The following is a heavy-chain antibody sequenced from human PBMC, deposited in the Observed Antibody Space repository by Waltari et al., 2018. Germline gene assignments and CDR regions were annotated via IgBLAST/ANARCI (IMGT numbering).Heavy chain of an antibody. J-gene: IGHJ3*02. D-gene: IGHD1-26*01. V-gene: IGHV3-30*18. Sequence: QEQLVESGGGVVQPGRSLRLSCAASGFTFNTYGVHWVSQAPVKGREWVAVISYDGSKKYYADSVKGRFAISRDNSKNTLFLEMNSLKVEDTAVYFCAKGGPKYSGNPSALDTWGQGTMVTVSS. CDR1: GFTFNTYG. CDR3: AKGGPKYSGNPSALDT. CDR2: ISYDGSKK.